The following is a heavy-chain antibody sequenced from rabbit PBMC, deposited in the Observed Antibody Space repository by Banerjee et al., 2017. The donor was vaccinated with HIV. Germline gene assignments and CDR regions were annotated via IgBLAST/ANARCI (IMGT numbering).Heavy chain of an antibody. V-gene: IGHV1S43*01. J-gene: IGHJ4*01. Sequence: IDFSSYYYMCWVRQAPGKGLEWIACIGASSGITWYASWVNGRFTISRSTSLSTVDLKMTSLTAADTATYFCARDRNSYDDYIYFNLWAQGPSSPS. CDR1: IDFSSYYY. D-gene: IGHD2-1*01. CDR3: ARDRNSYDDYIYFNL. CDR2: IGASSGIT.